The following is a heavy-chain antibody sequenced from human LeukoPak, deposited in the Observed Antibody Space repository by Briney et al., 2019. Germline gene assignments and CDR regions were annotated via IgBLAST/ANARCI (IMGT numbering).Heavy chain of an antibody. Sequence: SQTLSLTCTVSGGSISSDIYYWSWIRQPAGKGLEWIGRIFTSGSTNYNPSLKSRVTISVDTPKNQFSLKLSSVTAADTAVYYCARRSSSGKAVFDPWGQGTLVTVSS. D-gene: IGHD6-6*01. CDR3: ARRSSSGKAVFDP. CDR2: IFTSGST. CDR1: GGSISSDIYY. V-gene: IGHV4-61*02. J-gene: IGHJ5*02.